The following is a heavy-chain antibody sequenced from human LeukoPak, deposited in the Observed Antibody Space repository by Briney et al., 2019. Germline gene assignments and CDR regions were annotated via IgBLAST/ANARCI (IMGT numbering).Heavy chain of an antibody. Sequence: GGSLRLSCAASGFTFSSYSMNWVRQAPGKGLEWVSSISSSSSYIYYADSVKGRFTISRDNAKNSLYLQMNSLRAEDTAVYYCSRGSGRLKEYYGSGSFGHLGQGTLVTVSS. CDR2: ISSSSSYI. D-gene: IGHD3-10*01. V-gene: IGHV3-21*01. CDR3: SRGSGRLKEYYGSGSFGH. J-gene: IGHJ4*02. CDR1: GFTFSSYS.